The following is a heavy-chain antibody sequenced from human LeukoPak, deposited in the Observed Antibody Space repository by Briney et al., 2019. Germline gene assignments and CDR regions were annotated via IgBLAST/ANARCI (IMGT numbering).Heavy chain of an antibody. V-gene: IGHV1-2*06. CDR3: ARVRSGSFFDY. D-gene: IGHD1-26*01. Sequence: ASVKVSCKASGYTFTGYYMHWVRQAPGQGLGWMGRINPNSGGTNYAQKFQGRVTMTRDTSISTAYMELSRLRSDDTAVYYCARVRSGSFFDYWGQGTLVTVSS. CDR1: GYTFTGYY. J-gene: IGHJ4*02. CDR2: INPNSGGT.